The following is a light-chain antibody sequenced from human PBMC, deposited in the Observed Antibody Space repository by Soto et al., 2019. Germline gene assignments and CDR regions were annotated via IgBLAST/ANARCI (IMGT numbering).Light chain of an antibody. V-gene: IGLV2-14*01. J-gene: IGLJ1*01. CDR1: SSDVGCYTY. CDR2: EVS. CDR3: SSYTTSSALV. Sequence: QSALTQPASVSGSPGQSITISCTGTSSDVGCYTYVSWYQQHPGKAPKLMIFEVSNRPSGVSHRFSGSRSGNTASLTISGLQDEDEADYYCSSYTTSSALVFGTGTNLTVL.